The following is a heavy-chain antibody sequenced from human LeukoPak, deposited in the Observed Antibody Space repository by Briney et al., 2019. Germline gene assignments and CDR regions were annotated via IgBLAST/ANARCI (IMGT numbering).Heavy chain of an antibody. CDR1: GFTFSSYG. Sequence: GGSLRLSCAASGFTFSSYGMSWVRQAPGKGLEWVSAISGSGGSTYYADSVKGRFTISRDNSKNTLYLQMNSLRAEDTAVYYCAKGGYYDILTGYYMGVYWYFDLWGRGTLVTVSS. V-gene: IGHV3-23*01. CDR3: AKGGYYDILTGYYMGVYWYFDL. CDR2: ISGSGGST. D-gene: IGHD3-9*01. J-gene: IGHJ2*01.